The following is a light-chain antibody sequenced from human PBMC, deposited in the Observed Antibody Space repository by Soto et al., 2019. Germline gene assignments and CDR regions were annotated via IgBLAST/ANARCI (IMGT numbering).Light chain of an antibody. J-gene: IGKJ3*01. CDR1: QSLLHSNGYKY. Sequence: DIVMTQSPLSLPVTPGEPASISCRSSQSLLHSNGYKYLNWYLQKPGQSPLLLIYLTSTRASGVPDRFSVSVSGTDFTLKISKVEADDVEVYYCMQALQSPFTFGPGTKVYIK. CDR3: MQALQSPFT. CDR2: LTS. V-gene: IGKV2-28*01.